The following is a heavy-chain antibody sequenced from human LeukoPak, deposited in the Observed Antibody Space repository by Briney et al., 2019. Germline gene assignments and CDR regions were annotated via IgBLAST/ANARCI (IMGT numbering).Heavy chain of an antibody. CDR1: GVTFSSYA. CDR3: EAGKYFGDY. CDR2: ISGSGGST. J-gene: IGHJ4*02. Sequence: PGGSLRLSCAASGVTFSSYAMSWVRQAPGKGLEWVSAISGSGGSTYYADSVKGRFTISRDNSKNTLYLQMHSLRAEDTDVYYCEAGKYFGDYRGQGTLVTVSS. V-gene: IGHV3-23*01. D-gene: IGHD3-9*01.